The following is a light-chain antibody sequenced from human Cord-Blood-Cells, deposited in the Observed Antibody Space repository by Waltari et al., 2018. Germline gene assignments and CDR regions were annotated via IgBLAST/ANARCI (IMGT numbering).Light chain of an antibody. CDR3: QQSYSTLPYT. CDR2: AAS. J-gene: IGKJ2*01. V-gene: IGKV1-39*01. Sequence: IQMIKTPSSLSPSVGDRVTITCRSSPSISSYLNWYQQKPGKAPKLLIYAASSLQSGVPSRFSGSGSGTDFTLTISSLQPEDFATYYCQQSYSTLPYTFGQGTKLEIK. CDR1: PSISSY.